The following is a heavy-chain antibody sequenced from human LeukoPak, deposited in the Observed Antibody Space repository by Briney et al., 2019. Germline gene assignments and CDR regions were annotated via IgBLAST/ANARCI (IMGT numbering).Heavy chain of an antibody. Sequence: SETLSLTCTVSGGSINSYYWSWIRQPPGKGLEWIGYIYDSGSTNYNPSLKSRVTISVDTSNNQFSLKLRSVTAADTAVYYCACLTTADAFDIWGQGTMVTVSS. J-gene: IGHJ3*02. CDR2: IYDSGST. CDR1: GGSINSYY. D-gene: IGHD3-22*01. CDR3: ACLTTADAFDI. V-gene: IGHV4-59*01.